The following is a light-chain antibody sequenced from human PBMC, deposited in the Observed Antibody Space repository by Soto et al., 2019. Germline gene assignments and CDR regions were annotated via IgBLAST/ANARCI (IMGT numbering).Light chain of an antibody. CDR1: QNIIYY. CDR3: QHSYTAPWT. Sequence: DIQMTQSPSSLSASVGDRVTITCRASQNIIYYLNWYQQKPGKVPNLLIFGASRLQSGVPSRFSGSGSGTEFTLTISSLQPKDFATYYCQHSYTAPWTFGQGTKVE. CDR2: GAS. V-gene: IGKV1-39*01. J-gene: IGKJ1*01.